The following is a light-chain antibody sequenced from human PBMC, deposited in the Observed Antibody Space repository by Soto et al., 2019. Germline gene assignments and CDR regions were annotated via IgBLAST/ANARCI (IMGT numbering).Light chain of an antibody. V-gene: IGLV2-8*01. J-gene: IGLJ3*02. CDR2: EVS. Sequence: QSALTQPPSASGSPGQSVTISCTGTSSDVGGYNAVSWYQQHPGKAPKLLIYEVSKRPSGVPDRFSGSKSGNTASLTVSGLQAEYEADYYCSSHAGSINVVFGGGTKVTVL. CDR3: SSHAGSINVV. CDR1: SSDVGGYNA.